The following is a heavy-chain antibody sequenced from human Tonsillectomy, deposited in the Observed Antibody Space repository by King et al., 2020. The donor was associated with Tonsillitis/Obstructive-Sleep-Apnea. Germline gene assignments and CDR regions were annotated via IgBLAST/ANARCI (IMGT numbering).Heavy chain of an antibody. V-gene: IGHV3-23*04. Sequence: QLVQSGGGLVQPGGSLRLSCAASGFTFSSYAMSWVRQAPGKGLEWVSVISISGTSTFYADSVKGRFTISRDNSKNTLYLQMNSLRPEDTAVYFCAATDNYYYDYYMDVWGKGTTVTVSS. CDR2: ISISGTST. J-gene: IGHJ6*03. CDR3: AATDNYYYDYYMDV. CDR1: GFTFSSYA. D-gene: IGHD1-26*01.